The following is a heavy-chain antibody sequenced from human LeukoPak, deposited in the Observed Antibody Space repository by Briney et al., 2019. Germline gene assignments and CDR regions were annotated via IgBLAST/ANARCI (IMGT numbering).Heavy chain of an antibody. V-gene: IGHV3-7*03. Sequence: GGSLRLSCAASGFTFSSYWMSWVRQAPGKGLEWVANIKQDGSEKYYVDSVKGRFTISRDNAKNSLYLQMNSLRAEDTAVYYCAKVPHITMIVVVSAFDIWGQGTMVTVSS. CDR3: AKVPHITMIVVVSAFDI. CDR2: IKQDGSEK. D-gene: IGHD3-22*01. J-gene: IGHJ3*02. CDR1: GFTFSSYW.